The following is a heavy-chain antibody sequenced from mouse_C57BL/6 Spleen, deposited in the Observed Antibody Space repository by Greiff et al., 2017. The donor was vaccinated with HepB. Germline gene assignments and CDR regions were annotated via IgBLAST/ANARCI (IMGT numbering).Heavy chain of an antibody. CDR2: IWRGGST. D-gene: IGHD2-2*01. V-gene: IGHV2-5*01. CDR3: AGGYDRYFDV. J-gene: IGHJ1*03. Sequence: QVQLKESGPGLVQPSQSLSITCTVSGFSLTSYGVHWVRQSPGKGLEWLGVIWRGGSTDYNAAFMSRLSITEDNSKSQVFFKMNSLQADDTAIYYCAGGYDRYFDVWGTGTTVTVSS. CDR1: GFSLTSYG.